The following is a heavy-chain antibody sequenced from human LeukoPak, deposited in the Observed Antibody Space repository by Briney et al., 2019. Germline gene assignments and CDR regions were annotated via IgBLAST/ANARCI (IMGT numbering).Heavy chain of an antibody. CDR2: IYYSGST. J-gene: IGHJ4*02. V-gene: IGHV4-39*01. CDR1: GGSISSSSYY. D-gene: IGHD3-3*01. CDR3: TIWSGPHGDY. Sequence: KSSETLSLTCTVSGGSISSSSYYWGWIRQPPGKGLEWIGSIYYSGSTYYNPSLKSRVTISVDTSKTQFSLKLSSVTAADTAVYYCTIWSGPHGDYWGQGTLVTVSS.